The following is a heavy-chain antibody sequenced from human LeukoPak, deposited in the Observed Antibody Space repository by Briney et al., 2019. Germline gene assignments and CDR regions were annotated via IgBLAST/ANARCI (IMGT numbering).Heavy chain of an antibody. CDR1: GFTVSRNY. D-gene: IGHD4-11*01. CDR2: IKSDGSST. V-gene: IGHV3-74*01. Sequence: GGSLRLSCAASGFTVSRNYMSWVRQAPGKGLVWVSRIKSDGSSTSYADSVKGRFTISRDNAKNTLYLQMNSLRAEDTAIYYCAKDNSPGWFGPWGQGTLVTVSS. CDR3: AKDNSPGWFGP. J-gene: IGHJ5*02.